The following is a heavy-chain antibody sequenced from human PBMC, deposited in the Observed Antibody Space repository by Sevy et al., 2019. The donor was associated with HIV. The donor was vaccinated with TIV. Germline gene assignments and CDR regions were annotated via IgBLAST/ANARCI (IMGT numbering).Heavy chain of an antibody. V-gene: IGHV3-53*01. Sequence: GGSLRLSCAASGFTVSSNYMSWVRQAPGKGLEWVSVIYSGDRTDYADSVKGRFTISRDNSKNTLYLQMNSLRAVDTAVYYCARDRVTYYYDSSGYYTSGYGMDVWGQGTTVTVSS. J-gene: IGHJ6*02. CDR2: IYSGDRT. CDR3: ARDRVTYYYDSSGYYTSGYGMDV. CDR1: GFTVSSNY. D-gene: IGHD3-22*01.